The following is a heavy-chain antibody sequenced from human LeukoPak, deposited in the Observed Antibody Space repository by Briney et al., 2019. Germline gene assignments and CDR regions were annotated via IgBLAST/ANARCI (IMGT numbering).Heavy chain of an antibody. CDR3: AKDVGKWESLHFFDY. D-gene: IGHD1-26*01. Sequence: QPGGSLRLSCLTSGFTLSTNAMSWDRQAPGKGLEWISGISGSGASTYYADSVKGRFTISRDDSRNTLYLQMNSLRGDDTAVYYCAKDVGKWESLHFFDYWGQGTLVTVSS. CDR1: GFTLSTNA. CDR2: ISGSGAST. J-gene: IGHJ4*02. V-gene: IGHV3-23*01.